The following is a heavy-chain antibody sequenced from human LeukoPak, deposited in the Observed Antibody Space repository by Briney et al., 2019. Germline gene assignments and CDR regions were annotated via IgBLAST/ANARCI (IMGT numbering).Heavy chain of an antibody. V-gene: IGHV3-48*03. D-gene: IGHD3-22*01. J-gene: IGHJ4*02. CDR1: GFTFSSYE. CDR2: ISSSGSTI. Sequence: GGSLRLSCAASGFTFSSYEMNWVRQAPGKGLEWVSYISSSGSTIYYADSVKGRFTISRDNAKNSLYLQMNSLRAEDTAVYYCERDYDSSGYNDYWGQGTLVTVSS. CDR3: ERDYDSSGYNDY.